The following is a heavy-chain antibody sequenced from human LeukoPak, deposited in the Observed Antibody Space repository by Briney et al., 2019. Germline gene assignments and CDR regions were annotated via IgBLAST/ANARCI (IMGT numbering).Heavy chain of an antibody. J-gene: IGHJ4*02. CDR1: GFTFSSYA. D-gene: IGHD6-19*01. CDR3: AKRASSSGWYDYFDY. CDR2: ISGSGGST. V-gene: IGHV3-23*01. Sequence: GGSLRLSCAASGFTFSSYAMSWVRQAPGKGLEWVSAISGSGGSTYYGDSVKGRFTISRDNSKNTLYLQMNSLRAEDTAVYYCAKRASSSGWYDYFDYWGQGTLVTVSS.